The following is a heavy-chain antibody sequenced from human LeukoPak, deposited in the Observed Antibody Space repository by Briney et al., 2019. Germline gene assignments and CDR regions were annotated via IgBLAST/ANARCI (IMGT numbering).Heavy chain of an antibody. Sequence: SETLSLTCAVYGGSFSGYYWSWIRQPPGKGLEWIGYIYYSGSTNYNPSLKSRVTISVDTSKNQFSLKLSSVTAADTAVYYCARARYCTNGVCRSGFDYWGQGTLVTVSS. CDR2: IYYSGST. V-gene: IGHV4-59*01. J-gene: IGHJ4*02. CDR1: GGSFSGYY. CDR3: ARARYCTNGVCRSGFDY. D-gene: IGHD2-8*01.